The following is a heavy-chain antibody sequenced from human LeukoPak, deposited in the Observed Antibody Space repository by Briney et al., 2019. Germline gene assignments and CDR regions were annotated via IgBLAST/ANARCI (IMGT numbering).Heavy chain of an antibody. V-gene: IGHV1-2*02. CDR3: ARVVPAAQTFDY. J-gene: IGHJ4*02. CDR2: INPNSGGT. D-gene: IGHD2-2*01. CDR1: GYTFTGYY. Sequence: ASVKVSCKASGYTFTGYYMHWVRQAPGQGLEWMGWINPNSGGTNYAQKFQGRVTMTRDTSISTAYMELSRLRSDDTAVYYCARVVPAAQTFDYWGQGTLVTVSP.